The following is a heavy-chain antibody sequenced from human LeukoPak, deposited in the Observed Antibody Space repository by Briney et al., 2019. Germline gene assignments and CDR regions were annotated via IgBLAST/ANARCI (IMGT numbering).Heavy chain of an antibody. J-gene: IGHJ2*01. V-gene: IGHV3-11*01. CDR1: GFTFSDYY. Sequence: PGGSLRLSCAASGFTFSDYYMSWIRQAPGKGLEWVSYISSSGSTTYYADSVKGRFTISRDNAKNSLYLQMNSLRAEDTAVYYCAKDYYYGDYDGSFDLWGRGTLVTVSS. CDR2: ISSSGSTT. CDR3: AKDYYYGDYDGSFDL. D-gene: IGHD4-17*01.